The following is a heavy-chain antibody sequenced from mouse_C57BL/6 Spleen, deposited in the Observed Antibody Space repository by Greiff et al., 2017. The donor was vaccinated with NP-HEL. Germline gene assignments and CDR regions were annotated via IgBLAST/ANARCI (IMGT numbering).Heavy chain of an antibody. Sequence: QVQLQQPGAELVRPGSSVKLSCKASGYTFTSYWMHWVKQRPIQGLEWIGNIDPSDSETHYNQKFKDKATLTVDKSSSTAYMQLSSLTSEDSAVYYCARDSSSPYAMDYWGQGTSVTVSS. CDR3: ARDSSSPYAMDY. V-gene: IGHV1-52*01. CDR1: GYTFTSYW. CDR2: IDPSDSET. D-gene: IGHD3-2*01. J-gene: IGHJ4*01.